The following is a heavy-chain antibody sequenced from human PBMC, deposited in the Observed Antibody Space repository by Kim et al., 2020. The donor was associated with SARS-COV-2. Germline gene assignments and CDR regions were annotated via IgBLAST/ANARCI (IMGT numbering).Heavy chain of an antibody. V-gene: IGHV4-59*08. Sequence: PSLKSRVTISVDTSKNQFSLKLSSVTAADTAVYYCARQARCGGDCYSVDYWGQGTLVTVSS. J-gene: IGHJ4*02. D-gene: IGHD2-21*02. CDR3: ARQARCGGDCYSVDY.